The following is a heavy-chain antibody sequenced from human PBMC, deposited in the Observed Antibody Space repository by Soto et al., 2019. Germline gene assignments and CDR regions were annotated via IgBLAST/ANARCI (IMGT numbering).Heavy chain of an antibody. J-gene: IGHJ4*02. D-gene: IGHD6-13*01. V-gene: IGHV1-3*01. Sequence: ASVKVSCKASGYTFTSYAMHWVRQAPGQRLEWMGWINAGNGNTKYSQKFQGRVTITRDTSASTAYMELSSLRSEDTAVYYCAIAPAGTWFGGYWGQEPLVTVSS. CDR3: AIAPAGTWFGGY. CDR2: INAGNGNT. CDR1: GYTFTSYA.